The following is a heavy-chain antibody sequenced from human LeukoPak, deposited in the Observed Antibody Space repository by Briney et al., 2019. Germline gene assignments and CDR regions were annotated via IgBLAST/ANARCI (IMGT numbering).Heavy chain of an antibody. CDR1: GFTFTYYE. D-gene: IGHD3-3*01. CDR2: ISSSATTI. Sequence: GGSLRLSCAGSGFTFTYYEMNWVRQAPGKGLEWVSYISSSATTIHYTDSVKGRFTVSRDNAKNSLYLQMNSLRAEDTAVYYCARDPYYDFWSDYGTEAFDIWGQGTMVTVSS. J-gene: IGHJ3*02. CDR3: ARDPYYDFWSDYGTEAFDI. V-gene: IGHV3-48*03.